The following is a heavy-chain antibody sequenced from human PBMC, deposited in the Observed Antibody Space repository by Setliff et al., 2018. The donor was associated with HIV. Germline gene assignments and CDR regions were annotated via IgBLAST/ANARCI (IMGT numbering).Heavy chain of an antibody. V-gene: IGHV1-69*05. J-gene: IGHJ4*02. D-gene: IGHD6-19*01. CDR2: INPLFGTT. CDR3: ARAPHVAVAGTSGFDY. Sequence: GASVKVSCKASGDTFSNYAIAWVRQAPGQGLEWMGGINPLFGTTNYAHNFQGRLTITTDQIMSTAYMELTSLRSEDTAVYYCARAPHVAVAGTSGFDYWGQGTLVTVSS. CDR1: GDTFSNYA.